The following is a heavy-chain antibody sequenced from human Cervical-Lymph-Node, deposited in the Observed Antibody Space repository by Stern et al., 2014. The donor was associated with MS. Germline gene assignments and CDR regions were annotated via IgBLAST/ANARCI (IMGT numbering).Heavy chain of an antibody. V-gene: IGHV4-31*03. CDR1: GAPINSGGYY. CDR3: ASTSQEYFHH. CDR2: TYYTESN. D-gene: IGHD2/OR15-2a*01. J-gene: IGHJ1*01. Sequence: MQLVESGPGLVKPSQTLSLTCPASGAPINSGGYYWSWIRQHPGKGLEWFGYTYYTESNYYNPSLKSRVTISKDTSKNQFSLKLNSVTAADTAVYYCASTSQEYFHHWGQGTLVTVSS.